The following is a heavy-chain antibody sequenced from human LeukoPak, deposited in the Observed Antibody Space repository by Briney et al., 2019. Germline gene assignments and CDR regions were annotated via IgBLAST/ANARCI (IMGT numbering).Heavy chain of an antibody. Sequence: SETLSLTCTVSGGSISSHYWSWIRQPPGKGLEWIGEINHSGSTNYNPSLKSRVTISVDTSKKQFSLKLNSVTAADTAVFYCARIDYYGTFQHWGQGTLVTVSS. CDR1: GGSISSHY. CDR3: ARIDYYGTFQH. J-gene: IGHJ1*01. D-gene: IGHD4-17*01. V-gene: IGHV4-34*01. CDR2: INHSGST.